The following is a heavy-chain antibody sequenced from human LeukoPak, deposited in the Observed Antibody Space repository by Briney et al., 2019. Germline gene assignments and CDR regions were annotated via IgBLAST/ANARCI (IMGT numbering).Heavy chain of an antibody. V-gene: IGHV3-48*01. CDR1: GFTFSSYS. CDR3: ARDRGNTQRGDYYFDY. Sequence: GGSLRLSCAASGFTFSSYSMNWVRQAPGKGLEWVSYISSSSSTIYYADSVKGRFTISRDNAKNSLYLQMHSLRAEDTAVYYCARDRGNTQRGDYYFDYWGQGTLVTVSS. D-gene: IGHD3-10*01. J-gene: IGHJ4*02. CDR2: ISSSSSTI.